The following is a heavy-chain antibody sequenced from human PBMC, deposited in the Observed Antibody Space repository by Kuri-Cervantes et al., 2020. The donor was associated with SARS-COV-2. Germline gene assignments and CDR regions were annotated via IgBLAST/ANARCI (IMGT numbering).Heavy chain of an antibody. CDR3: AKGPVGATGAFDI. J-gene: IGHJ3*02. V-gene: IGHV3-23*03. CDR2: IYSGGSST. Sequence: GGSLRLSCAASGFTFSDYYMSWIRQAPGKGLEWVSVIYSGGSSTYYADSVKGRFTISRDNSKNTLYLQMNSLRAEDTAVYYCAKGPVGATGAFDIWGQGTMVTVSS. D-gene: IGHD1-26*01. CDR1: GFTFSDYY.